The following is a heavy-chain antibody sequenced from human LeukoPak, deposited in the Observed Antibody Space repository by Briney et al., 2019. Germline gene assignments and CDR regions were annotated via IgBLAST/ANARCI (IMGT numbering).Heavy chain of an antibody. CDR2: IYRSGTT. J-gene: IGHJ4*02. CDR1: GYSITSSSW. Sequence: SDTLSLTCAVSGYSITSSSWWGWIRQPPGKGLEWIGYIYRSGTTYYNPSLQSRVTMSVDTSKNQFSLKLSSVTAVDTAVYYCARKENVYYYFDYWGQGTLVTVSS. CDR3: ARKENVYYYFDY. V-gene: IGHV4-28*01. D-gene: IGHD3-10*01.